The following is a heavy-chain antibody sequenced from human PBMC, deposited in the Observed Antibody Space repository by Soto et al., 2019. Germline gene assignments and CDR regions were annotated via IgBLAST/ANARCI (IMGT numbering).Heavy chain of an antibody. V-gene: IGHV3-7*04. J-gene: IGHJ3*02. CDR2: IKQDGSEK. CDR3: ARGVIITGDAFDI. D-gene: IGHD3-10*01. CDR1: GFTFSSYW. Sequence: RRLSCAASGFTFSSYWMSWVRQAPGKGLEWVANIKQDGSEKYYVDSVKGRFTISRDNAKNSLYLQMNSLRAEDTAVYYCARGVIITGDAFDIWGQGTMVTVSS.